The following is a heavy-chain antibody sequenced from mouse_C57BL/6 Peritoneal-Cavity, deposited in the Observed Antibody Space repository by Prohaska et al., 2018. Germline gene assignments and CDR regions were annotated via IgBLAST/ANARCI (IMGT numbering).Heavy chain of an antibody. CDR3: AREYYYGSSYNFDV. CDR2: IYTGDGDT. Sequence: ASLKISCKASGYAFSSSWMNWVKQRPGKGLEWMGRIYTGDGDTNYNGKFKGKATLTADKSTSTAYMQLSSLTSEDSAVYFCAREYYYGSSYNFDVWGTGTTVTVSS. V-gene: IGHV1-82*01. CDR1: GYAFSSSW. J-gene: IGHJ1*03. D-gene: IGHD1-1*01.